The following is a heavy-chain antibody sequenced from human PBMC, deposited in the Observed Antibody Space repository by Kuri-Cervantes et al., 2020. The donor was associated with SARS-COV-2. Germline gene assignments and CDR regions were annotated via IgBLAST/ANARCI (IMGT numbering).Heavy chain of an antibody. CDR1: GFTFSSYS. V-gene: IGHV3-48*01. CDR2: ISSSSSTI. Sequence: GSLRLSCAASGFTFSSYSMNWVRQAPGKGLEWVSYISSSSSTIYYADSVKGRFTISRDNAKNSLYLQMNSLRAEDTAVYYCAREPITVTTNDYYYYGMDVWGQGTTVTVSS. J-gene: IGHJ6*02. D-gene: IGHD4-11*01. CDR3: AREPITVTTNDYYYYGMDV.